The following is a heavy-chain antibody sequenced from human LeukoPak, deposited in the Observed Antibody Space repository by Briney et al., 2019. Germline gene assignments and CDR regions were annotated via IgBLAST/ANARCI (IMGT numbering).Heavy chain of an antibody. Sequence: GGTLRLSCAASGFTFSSYGMSWVRQAPGKGLEWVSAISGSGGSTYYADSVKGRFTISRDNSKNTLYLQMNSLRAEDTAVYYCAKTGAAAGSFDYWGQGTLVTVSS. CDR3: AKTGAAAGSFDY. J-gene: IGHJ4*02. D-gene: IGHD6-13*01. V-gene: IGHV3-23*01. CDR1: GFTFSSYG. CDR2: ISGSGGST.